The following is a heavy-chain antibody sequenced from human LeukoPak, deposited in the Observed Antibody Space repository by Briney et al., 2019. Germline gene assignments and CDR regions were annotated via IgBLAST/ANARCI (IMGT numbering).Heavy chain of an antibody. J-gene: IGHJ5*02. D-gene: IGHD6-19*01. V-gene: IGHV3-11*04. CDR2: ISSSGTTI. CDR3: ATDDHSGGRRFDT. Sequence: GGSLRLSCAASGFTFSDYYMNWVRQAPGKGLEWVSYISSSGTTIYYADSVKGRFTTSRDNAKNSLYLQINSLRAEDTALYYCATDDHSGGRRFDTWGQGTLVTVSS. CDR1: GFTFSDYY.